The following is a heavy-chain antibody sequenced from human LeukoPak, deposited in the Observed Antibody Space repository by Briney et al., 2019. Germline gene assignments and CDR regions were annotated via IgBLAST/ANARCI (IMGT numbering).Heavy chain of an antibody. V-gene: IGHV3-33*01. D-gene: IGHD3-10*02. CDR3: GRDSSSMLGTAHYYYGMDV. J-gene: IGHJ6*02. CDR1: GFSFSSFG. Sequence: QPGRSLRLSCAASGFSFSSFGMHWVRQAPGKGLEWVALIWYDGNNKYCADAVRGRFTISRDNYKNPLHLQMKSLRDEDTAVYYCGRDSSSMLGTAHYYYGMDVWGQGTTVTVSS. CDR2: IWYDGNNK.